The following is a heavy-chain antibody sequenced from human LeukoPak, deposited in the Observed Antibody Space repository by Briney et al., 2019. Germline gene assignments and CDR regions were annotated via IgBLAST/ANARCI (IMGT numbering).Heavy chain of an antibody. CDR2: ISSSSSTI. D-gene: IGHD1-14*01. Sequence: PGGSLRLSCAASGFTFSSYAMSWVRQAPGKGLEWVSYISSSSSTIYYADSVKGRFTISRDNAKNSLYLQMNSLRAEDTAVYYCARDPRGRKDAFDIWGQGTMVTVSS. V-gene: IGHV3-48*04. J-gene: IGHJ3*02. CDR1: GFTFSSYA. CDR3: ARDPRGRKDAFDI.